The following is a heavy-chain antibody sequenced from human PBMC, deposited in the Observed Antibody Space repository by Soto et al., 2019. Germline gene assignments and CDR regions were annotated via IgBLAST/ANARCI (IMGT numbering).Heavy chain of an antibody. CDR3: VKDRSDTWSFDY. Sequence: GGSXRLSCAASGFTFSSCAMHWVRQVPGKGLEWLAVVSHDGSLYPYADSVKGRFSISRGNSRKTLYLQMNSLRPEDTAVYYCVKDRSDTWSFDYWGQGTLVTVSS. J-gene: IGHJ4*02. CDR2: VSHDGSLY. V-gene: IGHV3-30*18. CDR1: GFTFSSCA. D-gene: IGHD2-8*02.